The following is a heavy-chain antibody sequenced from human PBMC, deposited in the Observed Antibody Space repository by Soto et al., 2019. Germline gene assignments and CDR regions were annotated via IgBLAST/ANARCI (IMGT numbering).Heavy chain of an antibody. V-gene: IGHV5-51*01. D-gene: IGHD3-10*01. Sequence: GESLKISCKGSGYNFNNYWIGWVRQMPGKGLEWMGIIYPGDSDTRYSPSFQGQVTISADKSISTAYLQWSSLKASDSAMYYCARGAYGSGHYYYYGMAVWGQGTTVNVAS. CDR3: ARGAYGSGHYYYYGMAV. CDR1: GYNFNNYW. J-gene: IGHJ6*02. CDR2: IYPGDSDT.